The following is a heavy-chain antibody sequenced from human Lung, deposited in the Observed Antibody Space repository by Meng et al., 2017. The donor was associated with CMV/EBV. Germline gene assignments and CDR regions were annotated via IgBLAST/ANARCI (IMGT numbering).Heavy chain of an antibody. J-gene: IGHJ5*02. CDR3: AREEAMVGYYTNWFDA. CDR1: GFTFRSYA. D-gene: IGHD5-18*01. Sequence: SGFTFRSYAMSWVRQAPGKGLEWVSSISGSVGNTYYADSVKGRFTISRDNSGDTLYMQMSSLRAEDTAVYYCAREEAMVGYYTNWFDAWGQGALVTVSS. CDR2: ISGSVGNT. V-gene: IGHV3-23*01.